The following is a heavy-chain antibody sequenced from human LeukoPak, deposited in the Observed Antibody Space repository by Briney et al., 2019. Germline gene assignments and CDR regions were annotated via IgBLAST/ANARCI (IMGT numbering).Heavy chain of an antibody. D-gene: IGHD6-6*01. CDR1: GGTFSSYA. CDR2: IIPIFGTA. V-gene: IGHV1-69*13. CDR3: ARDPEYSSSLDI. Sequence: ASVKVSCKASGGTFSSYAISWVRQAPGQGLEWMGGIIPIFGTANYAQKFQGRVTITADESTSTAYMELSSLRSEDTAVYYCARDPEYSSSLDIWGQGTLVTVSS. J-gene: IGHJ4*02.